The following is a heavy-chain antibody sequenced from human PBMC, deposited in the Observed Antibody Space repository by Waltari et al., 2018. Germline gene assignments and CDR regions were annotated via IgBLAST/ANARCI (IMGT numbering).Heavy chain of an antibody. Sequence: EVQLLESGGGLVQPGGSLRLYCAASGFTFSSYAMSWVRQAQGKGLEWVSAISGSGGSTYYADSVKGRFTISRDNSKNTLYLQMNSLRAEDTAVYYCAKAAVVVVAATGWYYFDYWGQGTLVTVSS. V-gene: IGHV3-23*01. D-gene: IGHD2-15*01. CDR1: GFTFSSYA. CDR3: AKAAVVVVAATGWYYFDY. J-gene: IGHJ4*02. CDR2: ISGSGGST.